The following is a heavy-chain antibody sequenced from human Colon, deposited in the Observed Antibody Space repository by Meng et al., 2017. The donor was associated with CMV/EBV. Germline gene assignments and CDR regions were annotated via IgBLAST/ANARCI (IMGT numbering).Heavy chain of an antibody. CDR2: MDPTTGRT. CDR3: ASHSSYVWGSHH. J-gene: IGHJ1*01. V-gene: IGHV1-2*02. CDR1: GYSLTGYD. D-gene: IGHD3-16*01. Sequence: GQLGQVGTGGRGPGASVKVCCKASGYSLTGYDRHWARQAPGQGLEWMGWMDPTTGRTDYAQKFQGTVTMTRDTSISTAYLELSRLTSDDTAVYYCASHSSYVWGSHHWGQGTLVTVSS.